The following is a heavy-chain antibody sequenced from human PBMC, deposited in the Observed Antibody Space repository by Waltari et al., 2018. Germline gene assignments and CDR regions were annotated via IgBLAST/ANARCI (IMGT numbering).Heavy chain of an antibody. CDR3: ANRGVGNYFKYFRL. V-gene: IGHV4-61*02. J-gene: IGHJ1*01. Sequence: QVQLQESGPGLVKPTHTLSLTCTVSGEPISDDLSRSPYWTWIRQSAGKGLEWIGHIYSSGAVDYNPSLRSRVTISLDTPKSHFTLKLTSVTAADTAVYYCANRGVGNYFKYFRLWSPGTLVTVSS. D-gene: IGHD1-7*01. CDR2: IYSSGAV. CDR1: GEPISDDLSRSPY.